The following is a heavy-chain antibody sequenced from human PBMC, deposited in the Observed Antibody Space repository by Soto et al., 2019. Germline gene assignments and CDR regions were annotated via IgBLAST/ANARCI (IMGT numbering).Heavy chain of an antibody. CDR3: ARGSITIFGVVPQAMDV. Sequence: PSETLSLTCAVYGGSFSGYYWSWIRQPPGKGLEWIGEINHSGSTNYNPSLKSRVTISVDTSKNQFSLKLSSVTAADTAVYYCARGSITIFGVVPQAMDVWGQGTTVTAP. CDR2: INHSGST. CDR1: GGSFSGYY. J-gene: IGHJ6*02. V-gene: IGHV4-34*01. D-gene: IGHD3-3*01.